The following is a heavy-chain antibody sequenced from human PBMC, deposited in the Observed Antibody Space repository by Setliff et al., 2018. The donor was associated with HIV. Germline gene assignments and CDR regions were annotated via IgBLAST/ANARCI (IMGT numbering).Heavy chain of an antibody. D-gene: IGHD3-10*01. CDR1: GGTFSNYA. CDR3: ARGAHPGSAEDYYYYYMDV. CDR2: IIPILGTA. Sequence: SVKVSCKASGGTFSNYAINWVRQALGQGLEWMIGIIPILGTANYAQKFQGRVTITTDESTSAAYMELSSLRSGDTAVYYCARGAHPGSAEDYYYYYMDVWGKGTTVTVSS. V-gene: IGHV1-69*05. J-gene: IGHJ6*03.